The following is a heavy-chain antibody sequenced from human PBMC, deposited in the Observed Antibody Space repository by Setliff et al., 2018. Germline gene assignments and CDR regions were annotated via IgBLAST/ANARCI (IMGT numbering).Heavy chain of an antibody. Sequence: PGGSLRLSCTTSGFTFSSLWRGGVRQAPGKGLEWVANINQGGSDQFYVASVKGRFTISRDNAKNSLYLQMNSLRVEDTAVYYCARDVFDFRTGQAGPWGQGTLVTVSS. J-gene: IGHJ5*02. D-gene: IGHD3-3*01. CDR3: ARDVFDFRTGQAGP. CDR1: GFTFSSLW. CDR2: INQGGSDQ. V-gene: IGHV3-7*01.